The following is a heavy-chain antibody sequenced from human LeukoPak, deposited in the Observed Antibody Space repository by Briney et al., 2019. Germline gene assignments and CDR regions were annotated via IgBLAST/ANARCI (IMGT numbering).Heavy chain of an antibody. CDR1: GGSFSGYY. V-gene: IGHV4-39*01. D-gene: IGHD3-22*01. CDR2: IYYSGNT. J-gene: IGHJ4*02. Sequence: KTSETLSLTCAVYGGSFSGYYWGWIRQPPGKGLEWIVSIYYSGNTYYNPSLKSRVTISVDTSKNQFSLKLSSVTAADTAVYYCARQPESTYSYDTSAYRYFDFWGQGTLVTVSS. CDR3: ARQPESTYSYDTSAYRYFDF.